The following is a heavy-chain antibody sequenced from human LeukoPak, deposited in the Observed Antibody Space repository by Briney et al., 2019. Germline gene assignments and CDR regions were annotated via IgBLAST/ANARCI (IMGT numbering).Heavy chain of an antibody. D-gene: IGHD2-8*01. CDR3: VTSWCRQQRDY. V-gene: IGHV3-21*01. Sequence: GGSLRLSCAASGFTFSSYAMSWVRQAPGKGLEWVSSISSSSYIYYADSVKGRLTISRDNAKQSLYLQMDSLTAEDTAVYYCVTSWCRQQRDYWGQGTLVTVSS. CDR2: ISSSSYI. CDR1: GFTFSSYA. J-gene: IGHJ4*02.